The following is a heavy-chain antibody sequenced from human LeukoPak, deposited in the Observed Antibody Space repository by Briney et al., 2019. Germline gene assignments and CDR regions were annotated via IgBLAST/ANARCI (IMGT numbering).Heavy chain of an antibody. D-gene: IGHD3-16*02. CDR3: AREDYDYVWGSYRYTGLDY. V-gene: IGHV5-51*01. CDR2: IYPGDSDT. CDR1: GYSFTTYW. J-gene: IGHJ4*02. Sequence: GESPKISCKGSGYSFTTYWIAWVRQMPGKGLEWMGIIYPGDSDTRYSPSFQGQVTISADKSISTAYLQWSSLKASDTAMYYCAREDYDYVWGSYRYTGLDYWGQGTLVTVSS.